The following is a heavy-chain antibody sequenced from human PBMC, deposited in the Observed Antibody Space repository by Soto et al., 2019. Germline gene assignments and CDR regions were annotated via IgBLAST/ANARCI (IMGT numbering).Heavy chain of an antibody. J-gene: IGHJ4*02. CDR1: GGSISTYY. V-gene: IGHV4-59*08. CDR3: ARHLRNYMSLFDY. CDR2: IYYSGST. D-gene: IGHD4-4*01. Sequence: SETLSLTCTVSGGSISTYYWSWIRQPPGKGLEWIGYIYYSGSTNYNPSLKSRVTISVDTSKNQFSLKLTSVTAADTAVYYCARHLRNYMSLFDYWGQGTLVTVSS.